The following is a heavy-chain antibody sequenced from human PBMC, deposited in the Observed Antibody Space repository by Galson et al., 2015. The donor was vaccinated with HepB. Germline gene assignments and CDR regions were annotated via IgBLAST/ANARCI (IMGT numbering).Heavy chain of an antibody. J-gene: IGHJ5*02. Sequence: SLRLSCAASGFTFSSYEMNWVRQAPGKGLEWVSYISSSGSTIYYADSVKGRFTISRDNAKNSLYLQMNSLRAEDTAVYYCARDDYIGWFDPWGQGTLVTVSS. CDR3: ARDDYIGWFDP. CDR1: GFTFSSYE. D-gene: IGHD4-11*01. V-gene: IGHV3-48*03. CDR2: ISSSGSTI.